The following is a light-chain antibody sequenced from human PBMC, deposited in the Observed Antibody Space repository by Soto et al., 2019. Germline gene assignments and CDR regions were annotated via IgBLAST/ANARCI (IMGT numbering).Light chain of an antibody. CDR2: GIN. Sequence: ETVMTQSPATLSVSPGEGATLSCRASQSVGSSLAWYQHKPGQAPRLLIYGINTRATGIPARFSGSGYGAEFTLTINSLQSEDFALYYCLQYSNGPRTFGQGTKVEI. J-gene: IGKJ1*01. V-gene: IGKV3-15*01. CDR1: QSVGSS. CDR3: LQYSNGPRT.